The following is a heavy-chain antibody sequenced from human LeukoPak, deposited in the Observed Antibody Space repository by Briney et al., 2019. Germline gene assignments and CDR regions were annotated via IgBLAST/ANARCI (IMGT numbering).Heavy chain of an antibody. Sequence: GASVKVSCKASGYTFTGYYMHWVRQAPGQGLEWMGWINPNSGGTNYAQKFQGRVTVTRDTSISTAYMELSRLRSDDTAVYYCARVRLWFGDPRDGMDVWGQGTTVTVSS. V-gene: IGHV1-2*02. J-gene: IGHJ6*02. D-gene: IGHD3-10*01. CDR2: INPNSGGT. CDR3: ARVRLWFGDPRDGMDV. CDR1: GYTFTGYY.